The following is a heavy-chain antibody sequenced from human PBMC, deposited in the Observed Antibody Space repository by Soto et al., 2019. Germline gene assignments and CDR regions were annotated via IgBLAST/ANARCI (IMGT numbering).Heavy chain of an antibody. J-gene: IGHJ5*02. CDR1: GGSISSYY. V-gene: IGHV4-59*01. CDR3: XXXXXXXXXXXXP. Sequence: QVQLQESGPGLVKPSETLSLTCTVSGGSISSYYWSWIRQPPGKGLEWIGYIYYSGSTNYNPSLTSRVTISVDTSKNQFSLTLRSVTAAXXAVXXXXXXXXXXXXXXXPWGQGTLVTVSS. CDR2: IYYSGST.